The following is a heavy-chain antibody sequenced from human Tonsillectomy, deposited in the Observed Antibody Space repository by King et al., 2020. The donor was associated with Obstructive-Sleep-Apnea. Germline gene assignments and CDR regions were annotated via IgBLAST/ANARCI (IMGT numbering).Heavy chain of an antibody. J-gene: IGHJ6*02. CDR2: ISSAGRNN. Sequence: VGGGGGVGPPGRSLRLSCAASGVTFSSYAMHWARQASGKGLEWVAIISSAGRNNYSADSVKGRFTLSRDNSKNPLYLQMSSLRVEDTAEYDCATAYCSGGTCYSLMDVWGQGTTVTVSS. CDR1: GVTFSSYA. D-gene: IGHD2-15*01. V-gene: IGHV3-30-3*01. CDR3: ATAYCSGGTCYSLMDV.